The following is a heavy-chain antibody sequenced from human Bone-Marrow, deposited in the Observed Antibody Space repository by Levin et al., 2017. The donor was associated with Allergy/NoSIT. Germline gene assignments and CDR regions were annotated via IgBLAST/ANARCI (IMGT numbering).Heavy chain of an antibody. V-gene: IGHV4-39*07. D-gene: IGHD6-13*01. CDR2: FYSGRDS. CDR1: GGSITSETYY. J-gene: IGHJ5*02. CDR3: ARARRLTAAGRGNWFDL. Sequence: SQTLSHTCTVSGGSITSETYYWAWIRQPPGRGLEWIGSFYSGRDSYTFSNVSLKSRLAMSEDTPKSQLSLTLISVTAADTAVYYCARARRLTAAGRGNWFDLWGQGTLVTVS.